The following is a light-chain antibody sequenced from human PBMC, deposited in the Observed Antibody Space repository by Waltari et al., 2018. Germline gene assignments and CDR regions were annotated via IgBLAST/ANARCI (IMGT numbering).Light chain of an antibody. Sequence: QSVLTQPPSASGTPGQRVTIFCSGSTSNIGTNYVYWYKHLPGTAPKVLIYRNNQRPSGVPDRFSGSKSDTSASLAISGLRSEDDAHYYCAVWDDSLSGWVFGGGTKVTVL. J-gene: IGLJ3*02. CDR1: TSNIGTNY. CDR3: AVWDDSLSGWV. CDR2: RNN. V-gene: IGLV1-47*01.